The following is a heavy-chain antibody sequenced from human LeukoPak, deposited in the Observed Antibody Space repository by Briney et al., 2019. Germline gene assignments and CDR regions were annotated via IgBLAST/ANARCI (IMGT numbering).Heavy chain of an antibody. D-gene: IGHD2-2*01. CDR2: ISSSGSTI. V-gene: IGHV3-11*04. CDR3: ARNIVVVPAAPYFDY. CDR1: GFTFSDYY. J-gene: IGHJ4*02. Sequence: GGSLRLSCAASGFTFSDYYMSWLRQAPGKGLEWVSYISSSGSTIYYADSVKGRFTISRDNAKNSLYLQMNSLRAEDTAVYYCARNIVVVPAAPYFDYWGQGTLVTVSS.